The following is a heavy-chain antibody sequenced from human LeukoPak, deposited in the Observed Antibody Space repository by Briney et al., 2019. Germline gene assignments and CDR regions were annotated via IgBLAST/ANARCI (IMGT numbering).Heavy chain of an antibody. Sequence: ASVKVSCKASGYTFTGYYMHRVRQAPGQGLEWMGWINPNSGGTNYAQKFQGRVTMTRDTSISTAYMELSRLRSDDTAVYYCARCIAAAGTGILGWFDPWGQGTLVTVSS. CDR3: ARCIAAAGTGILGWFDP. V-gene: IGHV1-2*02. J-gene: IGHJ5*02. CDR2: INPNSGGT. D-gene: IGHD6-13*01. CDR1: GYTFTGYY.